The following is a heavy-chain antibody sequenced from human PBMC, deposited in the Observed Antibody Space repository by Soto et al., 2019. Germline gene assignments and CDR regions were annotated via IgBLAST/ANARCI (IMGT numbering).Heavy chain of an antibody. Sequence: GGSLRLSCAASGFTFSSYWMHWVRQAPGKGLVWVSRINSDGSSTSYADSVKGRFTISRDNAKNTLYLQMNSLRAEDTAVYYCARDNRPPRYDFWSGKVDYGMDVWGQGTTVTVSS. CDR3: ARDNRPPRYDFWSGKVDYGMDV. V-gene: IGHV3-74*01. J-gene: IGHJ6*02. CDR2: INSDGSST. CDR1: GFTFSSYW. D-gene: IGHD3-3*01.